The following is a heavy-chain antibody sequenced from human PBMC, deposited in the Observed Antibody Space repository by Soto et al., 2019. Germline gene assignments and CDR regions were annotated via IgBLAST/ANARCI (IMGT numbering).Heavy chain of an antibody. CDR2: IYHSGST. J-gene: IGHJ4*02. CDR3: ARVPDY. Sequence: SETLSLTCAVSGGSISSGGYSWSWIRQPPGKGLEWIGYIYHSGSTYYNPSLKSRVTISVDRSKNQFSLKLSSVTAADTAVYYRARVPDYGGQGTLVTVSS. V-gene: IGHV4-30-2*01. CDR1: GGSISSGGYS.